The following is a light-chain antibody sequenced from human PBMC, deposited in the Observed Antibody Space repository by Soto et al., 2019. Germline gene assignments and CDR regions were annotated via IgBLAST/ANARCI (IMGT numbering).Light chain of an antibody. Sequence: EIVLTQSPGTLSLSPGERATLSCRASQSVSSTYLAWYQQKPGQAPRLLIYGASNRATAIPDRFSGSGSGNDFTLTISRLEPEDFAVYYWHQYGSSRRTFGQGTKLEIK. V-gene: IGKV3-20*01. CDR3: HQYGSSRRT. J-gene: IGKJ2*01. CDR1: QSVSSTY. CDR2: GAS.